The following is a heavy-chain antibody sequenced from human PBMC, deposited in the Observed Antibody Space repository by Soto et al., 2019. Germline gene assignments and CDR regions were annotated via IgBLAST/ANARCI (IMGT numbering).Heavy chain of an antibody. J-gene: IGHJ4*02. D-gene: IGHD1-26*01. Sequence: QVQLEQSGAEVKKPGASVKVSFKSSEYTFTSYAMHWVRQAPGQRLEWMGRINACNGNTKHSQKFQRRVTITRHTSASTADMELSSMRSEDTAVYYGARDVGATGVWGQGTLVTVFS. CDR3: ARDVGATGV. CDR1: EYTFTSYA. CDR2: INACNGNT. V-gene: IGHV1-3*01.